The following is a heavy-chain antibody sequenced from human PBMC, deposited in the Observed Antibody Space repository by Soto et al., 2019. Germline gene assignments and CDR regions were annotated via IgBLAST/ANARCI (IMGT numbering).Heavy chain of an antibody. CDR2: ISGSSNTI. CDR3: ARPLGRDYYDSSGYYSFDY. CDR1: RFTFNYYS. D-gene: IGHD3-22*01. J-gene: IGHJ4*02. Sequence: GGSLRLSCEASRFTFNYYSMNWVRQAPGKGLEWVSYISGSSNTIYYADSVKGRFTISRDNAKNSLYLQMNSLRDEDTAVYYCARPLGRDYYDSSGYYSFDYWGLGTLVTVSS. V-gene: IGHV3-48*02.